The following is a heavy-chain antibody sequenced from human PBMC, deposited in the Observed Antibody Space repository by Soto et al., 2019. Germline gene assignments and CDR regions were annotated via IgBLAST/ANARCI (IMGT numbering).Heavy chain of an antibody. Sequence: QLQLQESGSGLVKPSQTLSLTCAVSGGSISSGGYSWSWIRQPPGKGLEWIGYIYHSGSTYYNPSLKSRVTISVDRSKNQFSLKLSSVTAADTAVYYCARGYSGYGYYCGMDVWGQGTTVTVSS. D-gene: IGHD5-12*01. J-gene: IGHJ6*02. V-gene: IGHV4-30-2*01. CDR1: GGSISSGGYS. CDR3: ARGYSGYGYYCGMDV. CDR2: IYHSGST.